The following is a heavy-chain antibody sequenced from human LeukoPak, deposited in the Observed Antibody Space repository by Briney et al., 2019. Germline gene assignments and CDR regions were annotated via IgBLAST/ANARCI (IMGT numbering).Heavy chain of an antibody. V-gene: IGHV3-30*01. CDR3: ARASITSTYYHYYMDV. D-gene: IGHD3-10*01. J-gene: IGHJ6*03. CDR2: VSPDGSVE. CDR1: GFTFSSFP. Sequence: GGSLRLSCAASGFTFSSFPMHWVRQAPGKGLEWVVVVSPDGSVENYADSVKGRFTISRDNSKNTVYLQMNRLRTEDTAVYYCARASITSTYYHYYMDVWGKGTTVTVSS.